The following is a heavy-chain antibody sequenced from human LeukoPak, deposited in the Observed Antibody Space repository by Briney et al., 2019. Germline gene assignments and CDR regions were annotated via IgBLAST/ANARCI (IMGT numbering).Heavy chain of an antibody. J-gene: IGHJ5*02. CDR1: GFTLCRHS. CDR2: ISSSSTYI. D-gene: IGHD5-24*01. CDR3: ARAREMATNHNADT. V-gene: IGHV3-21*01. Sequence: GGSLRLSCAASGFTLCRHSMNGVRQAPGEGGEWVSSISSSSTYIYYADSVKGRFTISRDNAKNSLYLQLNTPRAEDTAVYYCARAREMATNHNADTWGQGTLVTVSS.